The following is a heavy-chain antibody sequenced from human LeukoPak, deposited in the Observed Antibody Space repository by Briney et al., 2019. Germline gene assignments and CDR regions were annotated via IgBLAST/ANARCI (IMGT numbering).Heavy chain of an antibody. D-gene: IGHD6-19*01. V-gene: IGHV4-59*08. CDR1: GGSISSYY. Sequence: PSETLSLTCTVSGGSISSYYWSWIRQPPGKGLEWIGYIYYSESTNYNPSLKSRVTISVDTSKNQFSLKLSSVTAADTAVYYCTRSYSSGWYFDYWGQGTLVTVSS. CDR3: TRSYSSGWYFDY. J-gene: IGHJ4*02. CDR2: IYYSEST.